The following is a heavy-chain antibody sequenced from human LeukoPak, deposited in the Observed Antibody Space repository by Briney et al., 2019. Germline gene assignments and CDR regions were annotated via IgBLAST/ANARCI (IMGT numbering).Heavy chain of an antibody. V-gene: IGHV3-72*01. J-gene: IGHJ4*02. CDR2: SRNRAKRYTT. CDR3: SRDATGDH. Sequence: GGSLTLSCALSVFPLSDHYMDGVSHAPEGGVEWIGRSRNRAKRYTTDYAASVKGRFTISRDDSKSTLYLQMNSLETEDTAVYYCSRDATGDHWGQGTLVSVSS. CDR1: VFPLSDHY.